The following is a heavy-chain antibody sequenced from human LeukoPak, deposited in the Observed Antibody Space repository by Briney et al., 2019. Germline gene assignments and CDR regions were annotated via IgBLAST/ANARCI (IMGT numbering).Heavy chain of an antibody. CDR2: INHSGST. Sequence: SETLSLTCAVYGGSFSGYYWSWIRQPPGKGLEWIGEINHSGSTNYNPSLKSRVTISVDTSKNQFSLKLSSVTAADTAVYYCARDLINWFDPWGQGTLVTASS. D-gene: IGHD3-22*01. V-gene: IGHV4-34*01. CDR3: ARDLINWFDP. J-gene: IGHJ5*02. CDR1: GGSFSGYY.